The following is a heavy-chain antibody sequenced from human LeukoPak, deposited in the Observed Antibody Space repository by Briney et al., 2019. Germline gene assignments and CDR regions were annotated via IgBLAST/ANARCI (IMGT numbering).Heavy chain of an antibody. Sequence: ASVKVSCKASGYTFTGYYMHWVRQAPGQGLEWMGWINPNSGGTNYAQKFQGRVTMTRGTSISTAYMELSRLRSDDTAVYYCATDTAMVRYSYYYYMDVWGKGTTVTISS. V-gene: IGHV1-2*02. CDR1: GYTFTGYY. J-gene: IGHJ6*03. CDR3: ATDTAMVRYSYYYYMDV. CDR2: INPNSGGT. D-gene: IGHD5-18*01.